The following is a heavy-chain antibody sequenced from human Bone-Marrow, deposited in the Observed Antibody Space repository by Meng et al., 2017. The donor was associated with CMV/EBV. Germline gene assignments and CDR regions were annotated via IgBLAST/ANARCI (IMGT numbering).Heavy chain of an antibody. CDR2: IIPILGIA. J-gene: IGHJ3*02. CDR1: GGTFSSYA. D-gene: IGHD2/OR15-2a*01. Sequence: LVKVSCKASGGTFSSYAISWVRQAPGQGLEWMGGIIPILGIANYAQKFQGRVTITADKSTSTAYMELSSLRSEDTAVYYCAGDLDRTFESAFDIWGQGTMVTVSS. CDR3: AGDLDRTFESAFDI. V-gene: IGHV1-69*10.